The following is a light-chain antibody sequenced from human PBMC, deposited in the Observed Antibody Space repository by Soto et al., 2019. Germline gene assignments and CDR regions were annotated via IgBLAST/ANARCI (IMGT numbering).Light chain of an antibody. Sequence: DIQMTQSPPSVSASVGDTVTITCRASQPIRTWVAWYQQNPGKAPKLLIYAASSLQSGVPSSFSGSGSGTDFTLTISSLQPEDFATYYCQQADSLPYTFGRGTILEI. CDR1: QPIRTW. CDR2: AAS. V-gene: IGKV1-12*01. J-gene: IGKJ2*01. CDR3: QQADSLPYT.